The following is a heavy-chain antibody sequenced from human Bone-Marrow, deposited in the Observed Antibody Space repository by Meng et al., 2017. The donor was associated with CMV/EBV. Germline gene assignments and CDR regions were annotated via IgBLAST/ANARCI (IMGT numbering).Heavy chain of an antibody. CDR2: ISYITSDGST. CDR3: ARDAGNSGYGMDV. D-gene: IGHD4-23*01. CDR1: GFTFSSYA. V-gene: IGHV3-48*04. Sequence: GGSLRLSCAASGFTFSSYAMSWVRQAPGKGLEWISWISYITSDGSTYYADSVKGRFTISRDNAKHSLYLQMNSLRAEDTAVYYCARDAGNSGYGMDVWGQGTTVTVSS. J-gene: IGHJ6*02.